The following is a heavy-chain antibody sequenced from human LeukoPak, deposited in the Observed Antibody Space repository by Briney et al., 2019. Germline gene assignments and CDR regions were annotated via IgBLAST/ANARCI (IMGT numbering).Heavy chain of an antibody. CDR1: GGSFSSSSYY. D-gene: IGHD6-13*01. V-gene: IGHV4-39*01. Sequence: SETLSLTCTVSGGSFSSSSYYWGWIRQPPGKGLEWIGSIYYSGSTFYSPSLKSRVTTSVDTSKNQFSLKLRSVTAADTAVYYCARHRSTWYDYWGQGTLVTVSS. CDR2: IYYSGST. J-gene: IGHJ4*02. CDR3: ARHRSTWYDY.